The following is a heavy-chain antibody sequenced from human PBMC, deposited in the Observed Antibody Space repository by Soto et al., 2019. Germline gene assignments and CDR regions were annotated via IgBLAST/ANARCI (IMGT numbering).Heavy chain of an antibody. J-gene: IGHJ5*02. CDR1: GGSISSGGYY. Sequence: SETLSLTCTVSGGSISSGGYYWSWIRQHPGKGLEWIGYIYYSGSTYYNPSLKSRVTISVDTSKNQFSLKLSSVTAADTAVYYCARAPVSVITTFRPWGQGTLVTVSS. CDR3: ARAPVSVITTFRP. V-gene: IGHV4-31*03. CDR2: IYYSGST. D-gene: IGHD3-3*01.